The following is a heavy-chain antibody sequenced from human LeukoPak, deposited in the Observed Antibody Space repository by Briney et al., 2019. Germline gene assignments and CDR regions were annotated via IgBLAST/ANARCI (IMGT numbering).Heavy chain of an antibody. V-gene: IGHV4-4*07. J-gene: IGHJ4*02. CDR1: GGSISIYY. CDR2: IYTSGST. D-gene: IGHD2-15*01. Sequence: SETLSLTCTVSGGSISIYYWSWIRQPAGKGLEWIGRIYTSGSTNYNPSLKRRVTMSVDTSKNQFSLKLSSVTAADTAVYYCATFYSLGYCSGGSCYETDYWGQGTLVTVP. CDR3: ATFYSLGYCSGGSCYETDY.